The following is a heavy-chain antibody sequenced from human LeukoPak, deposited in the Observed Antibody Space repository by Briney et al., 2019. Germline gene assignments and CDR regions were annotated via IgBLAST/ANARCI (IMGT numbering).Heavy chain of an antibody. CDR1: GGSISSSSYY. D-gene: IGHD3-3*01. Sequence: SETLSLTCTVTGGSISSSSYYWGWIRQPPGKGLECIGSIYYSGSTYYNPSLKSRVTISVDTSKNQFSLKLSSVTAADTAVYYCASRPRVLRFLKGRHGYYFDYWGQATLVTVSS. CDR3: ASRPRVLRFLKGRHGYYFDY. CDR2: IYYSGST. V-gene: IGHV4-39*01. J-gene: IGHJ4*02.